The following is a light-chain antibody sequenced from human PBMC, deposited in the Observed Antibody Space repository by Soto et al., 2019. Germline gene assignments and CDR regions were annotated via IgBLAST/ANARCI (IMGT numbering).Light chain of an antibody. Sequence: QSALTQPPSASGSPGQSVTISCTVTSSDVGAYDYVSWYQQHPGKAPKLMIYQVSKRPSGVPDRFSGSKSGNTASLTISGLQAEDEADYYCSSYTSNTTPVFGTGTKVTVL. CDR3: SSYTSNTTPV. J-gene: IGLJ1*01. CDR1: SSDVGAYDY. CDR2: QVS. V-gene: IGLV2-8*01.